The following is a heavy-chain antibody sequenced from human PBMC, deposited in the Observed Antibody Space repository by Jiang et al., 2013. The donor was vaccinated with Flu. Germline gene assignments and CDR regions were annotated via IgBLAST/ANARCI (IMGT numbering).Heavy chain of an antibody. CDR3: ARHSGYALWGPNFDY. J-gene: IGHJ4*02. CDR1: GFSLSTSGVG. V-gene: IGHV2-5*01. D-gene: IGHD5-12*01. CDR2: IYWNDDK. Sequence: KPTQTLTLTCTFSGFSLSTSGVGVGWIRQPPGKALEWLALIYWNDDKRYSPSLKSRLTITKDTSKNQVVLTMTNMDPVDTATYYCARHSGYALWGPNFDYWGQGTLVTVSS.